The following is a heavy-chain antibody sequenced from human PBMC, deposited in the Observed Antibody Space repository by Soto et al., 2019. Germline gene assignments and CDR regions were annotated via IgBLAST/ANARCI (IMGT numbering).Heavy chain of an antibody. V-gene: IGHV4-31*03. Sequence: QVQLQESGPGLVNPSQTLSLTCTVSGGSIASVGFYCTWIRQNPEKGLEWLGYMHYGGSTYYNPSLLTRVTMSLDTSRNQSSLSLSSVTAADTAVYYCARYYFAPRTSYSQLFDYWGQGILVTVSS. CDR1: GGSIASVGFY. D-gene: IGHD3-16*01. J-gene: IGHJ4*02. CDR3: ARYYFAPRTSYSQLFDY. CDR2: MHYGGST.